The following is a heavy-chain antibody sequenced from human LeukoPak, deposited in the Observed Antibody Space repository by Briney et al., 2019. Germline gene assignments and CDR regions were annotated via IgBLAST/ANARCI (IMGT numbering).Heavy chain of an antibody. D-gene: IGHD6-13*01. CDR2: IYYSGST. CDR1: GGSISSYY. J-gene: IGHJ3*02. CDR3: ARDGTRAGAFDI. V-gene: IGHV4-59*01. Sequence: SETLSLTCTVSGGSISSYYWSWIRQPPGKGLEWIGYIYYSGSTNYNPSLKSRVTIPVDTSKNQFSLKLSSVTAADTAVYYCARDGTRAGAFDIWGQGTMVTVSS.